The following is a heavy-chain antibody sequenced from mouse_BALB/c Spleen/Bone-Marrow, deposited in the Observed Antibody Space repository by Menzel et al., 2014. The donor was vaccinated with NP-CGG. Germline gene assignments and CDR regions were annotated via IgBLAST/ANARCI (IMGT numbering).Heavy chain of an antibody. CDR3: ARGGNGYDSYWYFDV. J-gene: IGHJ1*01. Sequence: QVQLKESGAELVKPGASVKLSCKASGYTFTSYWMHWVKQRPGQGLEWIGEIDPSDSYTNYNQKFKGKATLTVDKSSSTAYMQLSSLTSEDSAVYYCARGGNGYDSYWYFDVWGAGTTVTVSS. V-gene: IGHV1-69*02. CDR2: IDPSDSYT. CDR1: GYTFTSYW. D-gene: IGHD2-2*01.